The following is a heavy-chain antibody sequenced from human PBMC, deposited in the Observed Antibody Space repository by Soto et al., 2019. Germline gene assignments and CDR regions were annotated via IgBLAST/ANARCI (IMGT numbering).Heavy chain of an antibody. CDR3: ARSAGWYAVHS. J-gene: IGHJ4*02. D-gene: IGHD6-19*01. CDR2: VFHTGTT. CDR1: GDSVSSPYY. Sequence: QVQLQESGPGLVKPSGTLSLTCAVSGDSVSSPYYWCWVRQPPGKGLEWIGEVFHTGTTSYNPSLRSRVTISMDKSNNQFSLDLSSVTAADKAGYYCARSAGWYAVHSWGPGTLVIVSS. V-gene: IGHV4-4*02.